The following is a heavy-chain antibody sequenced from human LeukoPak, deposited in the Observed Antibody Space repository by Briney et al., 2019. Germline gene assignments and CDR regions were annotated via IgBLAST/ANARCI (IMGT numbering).Heavy chain of an antibody. CDR2: ISGSGGST. J-gene: IGHJ4*02. D-gene: IGHD6-13*01. Sequence: PSETLSLTCAVYGGSFSGYYWSWVRQAPGKGLEWVSSISGSGGSTYYADSVKGRFTISRDNSKNTLYLQMNSLRADDTAVYYCAKAPQQLDYFDYWGQGTLVTVSS. CDR1: GGSFSGYY. V-gene: IGHV3-23*01. CDR3: AKAPQQLDYFDY.